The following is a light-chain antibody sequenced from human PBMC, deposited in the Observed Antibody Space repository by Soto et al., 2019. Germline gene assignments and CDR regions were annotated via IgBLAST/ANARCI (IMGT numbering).Light chain of an antibody. J-gene: IGLJ1*01. V-gene: IGLV2-11*01. CDR3: CSYAVSYTLYV. CDR1: SSDFGGDDF. CDR2: DVS. Sequence: QSALTQPRSVSGSPGQSVTISCTGTSSDFGGDDFVSWYQHHPAKAPKLMIYDVSKRPSGVPDRFSGSKSGNTASLTISGLQAEDEADYYCCSYAVSYTLYVFGTGTKLTVL.